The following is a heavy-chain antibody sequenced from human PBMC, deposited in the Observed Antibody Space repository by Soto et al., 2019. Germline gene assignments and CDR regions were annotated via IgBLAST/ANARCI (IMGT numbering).Heavy chain of an antibody. CDR1: GGTYNSYA. D-gene: IGHD2-2*01. J-gene: IGHJ5*02. V-gene: IGHV1-69*13. CDR3: ARDRPVGNWFDP. CDR2: IIPIFGTA. Sequence: ASVKVSCKASGGTYNSYAISWVRQDNGQGLEWMGGIIPIFGTANYAQKFQGRVTITADESTSTAYMELSSLRSEDTAVYYCARDRPVGNWFDPWGQGTLVTVSS.